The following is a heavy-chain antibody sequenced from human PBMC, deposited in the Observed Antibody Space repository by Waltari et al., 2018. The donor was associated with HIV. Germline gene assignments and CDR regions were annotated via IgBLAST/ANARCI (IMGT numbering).Heavy chain of an antibody. V-gene: IGHV1-2*02. J-gene: IGHJ6*01. CDR2: INPSGGT. CDR3: AAEKKLALDGLGV. Sequence: QVHLVQSGAEVTKPGASVKVSCKASGETFSAYYFPWVRQAPGQGLEWMGWINPSGGTNYAQTFQGRVTMTRDTSTNTAYMQLNRLRSDDTAVYYCAAEKKLALDGLGVWGQGSTVAVS. CDR1: GETFSAYY.